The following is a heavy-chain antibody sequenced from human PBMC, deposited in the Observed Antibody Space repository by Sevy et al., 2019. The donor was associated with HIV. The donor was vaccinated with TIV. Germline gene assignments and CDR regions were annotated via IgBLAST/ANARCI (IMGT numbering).Heavy chain of an antibody. CDR2: ISGGGATI. D-gene: IGHD3-10*01. J-gene: IGHJ4*02. CDR1: GLALSDYY. V-gene: IGHV3-11*01. Sequence: GESLKISCAASGLALSDYYMAWIRQAPGKGLEWVSYISGGGATIYYADSVKGRFTISRDNAKATLHLQMNSLRVDDTAVYFCARDPFHFLRGCFWGQRTQVTVSS. CDR3: ARDPFHFLRGCF.